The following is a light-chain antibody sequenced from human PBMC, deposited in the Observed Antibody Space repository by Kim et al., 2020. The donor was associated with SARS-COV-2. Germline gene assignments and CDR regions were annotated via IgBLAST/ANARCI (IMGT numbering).Light chain of an antibody. V-gene: IGLV3-9*01. CDR1: NIGSEN. CDR2: RDT. Sequence: SYELTQPLSVSVALGQTARITCGGNNIGSENVHWYQQKPGQAPALVIYRDTNRPSGIPERFSGSNSGNTATLTITRAQAGDEADYYCQVWHSSTGVFGGGTQLTVL. J-gene: IGLJ3*02. CDR3: QVWHSSTGV.